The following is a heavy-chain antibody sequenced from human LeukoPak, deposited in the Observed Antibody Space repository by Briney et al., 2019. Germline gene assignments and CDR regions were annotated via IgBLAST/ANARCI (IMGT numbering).Heavy chain of an antibody. CDR3: AGDGYGDYKASSITGY. J-gene: IGHJ4*02. CDR1: GFTFSSYS. Sequence: GGSLRLSCAASGFTFSSYSMNWVRQAPGKGLEWVSCISSSSSSYIYYADSVKGRFTISRDNAKNSLYLQMNSLRAEDTAVYYCAGDGYGDYKASSITGYWGQGTLVTVSS. CDR2: ISSSSSSYI. D-gene: IGHD4-17*01. V-gene: IGHV3-21*01.